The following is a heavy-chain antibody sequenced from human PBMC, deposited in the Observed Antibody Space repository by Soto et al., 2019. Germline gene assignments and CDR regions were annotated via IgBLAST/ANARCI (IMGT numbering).Heavy chain of an antibody. J-gene: IGHJ5*02. Sequence: QVQLQQWGAGLLKPSETLSLTCAVYGGSFRGYYWSWIRQPPGKGLEWIGEINHSGSTNYNPSLKSRVTISIDTSKNQCSLKLSSVTAADTAIYYCARDSLGIAVLGTGRSKNKWCDPWGQGTLVTVSS. CDR3: ARDSLGIAVLGTGRSKNKWCDP. D-gene: IGHD6-19*01. V-gene: IGHV4-34*01. CDR1: GGSFRGYY. CDR2: INHSGST.